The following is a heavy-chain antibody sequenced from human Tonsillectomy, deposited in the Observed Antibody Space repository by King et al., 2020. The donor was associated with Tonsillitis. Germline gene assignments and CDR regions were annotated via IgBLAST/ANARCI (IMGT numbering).Heavy chain of an antibody. CDR3: ARDYGSGSYYQRPLTY. Sequence: QVQLPESGPGLVKPSETLSLTCTVSGGSMSAYYWSWIRQPPGKPLEWIGYIYYRGTTKYNASLRSRVTISADTSQNQFSLKLTSVTAADTAVYYCARDYGSGSYYQRPLTYWGQGTLVTVSS. CDR2: IYYRGTT. J-gene: IGHJ4*02. CDR1: GGSMSAYY. D-gene: IGHD3-10*01. V-gene: IGHV4-59*01.